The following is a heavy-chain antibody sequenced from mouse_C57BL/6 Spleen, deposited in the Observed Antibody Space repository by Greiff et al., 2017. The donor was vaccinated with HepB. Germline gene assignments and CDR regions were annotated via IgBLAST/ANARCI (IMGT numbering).Heavy chain of an antibody. CDR2: IYPRSGNT. Sequence: QVQLQQSGAELARPGASVKLSCKASGYTFTSYGISWVKQRTGQGLEWIGEIYPRSGNTYYNEKFKGKATLTADKSSSTACMELRSLTSEDSAVYFCARGTSHGRAGTMFAYWGQGTLVTVSA. CDR3: ARGTSHGRAGTMFAY. CDR1: GYTFTSYG. D-gene: IGHD4-1*01. J-gene: IGHJ3*01. V-gene: IGHV1-81*01.